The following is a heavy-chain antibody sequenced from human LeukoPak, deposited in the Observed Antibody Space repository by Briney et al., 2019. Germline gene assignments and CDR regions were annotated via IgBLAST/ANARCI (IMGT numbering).Heavy chain of an antibody. V-gene: IGHV3-30*02. Sequence: PGGSLRLSCVTSGFIFSHYGFHWVRQAPGKGLEWVALIRPDANKKSYPDSVKGRFTVSRDNSENTVYLQMNSLRAEDTAMYYCVVVMVPAALWQFDLWGRGTQVTVSS. D-gene: IGHD2-2*01. CDR3: VVVMVPAALWQFDL. CDR1: GFIFSHYG. CDR2: IRPDANKK. J-gene: IGHJ2*01.